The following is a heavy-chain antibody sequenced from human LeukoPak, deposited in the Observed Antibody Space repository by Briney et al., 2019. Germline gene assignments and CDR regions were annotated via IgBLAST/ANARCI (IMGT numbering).Heavy chain of an antibody. CDR2: IIPIFGTA. CDR3: ARGRETYYYDSSGYYRFDY. Sequence: GSSVKVSCKASGGTFSSYAISWVRQAPGQGLEWMGGIIPIFGTANYAQKFQGRVTITADESTSTAYMELSSLRSEDTAVYYCARGRETYYYDSSGYYRFDYWGQGTLVTVSS. D-gene: IGHD3-22*01. V-gene: IGHV1-69*01. CDR1: GGTFSSYA. J-gene: IGHJ4*02.